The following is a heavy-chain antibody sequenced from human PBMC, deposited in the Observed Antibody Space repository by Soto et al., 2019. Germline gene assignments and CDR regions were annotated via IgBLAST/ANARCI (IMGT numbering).Heavy chain of an antibody. V-gene: IGHV3-74*01. Sequence: GGSLRLSCAASGITFKRFWMHWVRQVAGKGLVWISRISNDGTDTAYADSVKGRSTISRDDAKNTVYLEMNSLRAEDTAVYYCVGYSDGNIKWGQGTQVTVSS. CDR3: VGYSDGNIK. D-gene: IGHD2-15*01. CDR1: GITFKRFW. CDR2: ISNDGTDT. J-gene: IGHJ4*02.